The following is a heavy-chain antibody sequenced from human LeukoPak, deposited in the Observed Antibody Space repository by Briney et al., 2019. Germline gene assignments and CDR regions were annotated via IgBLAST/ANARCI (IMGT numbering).Heavy chain of an antibody. Sequence: LSGGSLRLTCAASGFTFGDYWMNWVHQAPGKGLEWVANIKQDGSDKAYVDSVRGRFTISRDNAKNSLYLQMNSLRAEDTAVYYCAKVRDRRDGYNFYFYYYMDVWGKGTTVTVSS. CDR2: IKQDGSDK. V-gene: IGHV3-7*01. D-gene: IGHD5-24*01. CDR3: AKVRDRRDGYNFYFYYYMDV. J-gene: IGHJ6*03. CDR1: GFTFGDYW.